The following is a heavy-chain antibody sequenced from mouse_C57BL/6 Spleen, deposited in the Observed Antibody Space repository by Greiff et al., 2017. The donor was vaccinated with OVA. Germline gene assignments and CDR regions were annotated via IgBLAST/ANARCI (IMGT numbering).Heavy chain of an antibody. CDR1: GYTFTSYW. Sequence: VQLQQPGAELVKPGASVKMSCKASGYTFTSYWITWVKQRPGQGLEWIGDIYPGSGSTNYNEKFKSKATLTVDTSSSTAYMQLSSLTSEDSAVYYCARMDDYDVDYYAMDDWGQGTSVTVSS. V-gene: IGHV1-55*01. CDR2: IYPGSGST. CDR3: ARMDDYDVDYYAMDD. J-gene: IGHJ4*01. D-gene: IGHD2-4*01.